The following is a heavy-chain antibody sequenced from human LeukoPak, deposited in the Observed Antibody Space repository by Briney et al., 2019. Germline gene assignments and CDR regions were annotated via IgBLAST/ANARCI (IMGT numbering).Heavy chain of an antibody. Sequence: PGGSLRLSCAASGFSVSAYGMHWVRQAPGKGLEWIAFIRYDGSNKYYADSVKGRLTISRDNAKNTLYLQMYSLRAEDTAVYYCVKDYTRGGNYLNDAFDIWAQGQWSPSLQ. CDR2: IRYDGSNK. D-gene: IGHD1-26*01. CDR3: VKDYTRGGNYLNDAFDI. CDR1: GFSVSAYG. V-gene: IGHV3-30*02. J-gene: IGHJ3*02.